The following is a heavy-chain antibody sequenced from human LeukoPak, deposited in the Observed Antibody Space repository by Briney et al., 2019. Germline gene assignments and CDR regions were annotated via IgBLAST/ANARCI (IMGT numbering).Heavy chain of an antibody. D-gene: IGHD2-15*01. Sequence: GGSLRLSCAASGFTFSSYSMNWVRQAPGKGLEWLSYISTTSSTMYYADSVKGRFTISRDNAKNSLYLQMNSLRAEDTAVYYCARYCSGGIRTKGFDYWGQGTLVTVSS. CDR3: ARYCSGGIRTKGFDY. CDR1: GFTFSSYS. V-gene: IGHV3-48*01. J-gene: IGHJ4*02. CDR2: ISTTSSTM.